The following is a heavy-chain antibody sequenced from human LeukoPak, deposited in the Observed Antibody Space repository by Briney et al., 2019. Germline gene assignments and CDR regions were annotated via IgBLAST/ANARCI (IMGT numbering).Heavy chain of an antibody. CDR2: ISSSSYI. CDR3: AREITTSYYYDSSGYIDY. CDR1: GFTFSSYS. D-gene: IGHD3-22*01. V-gene: IGHV3-21*01. Sequence: GGSLRLSCAASGFTFSSYSMNWVRQAPGKGLEWVSSISSSSYIYYADSVKGRFTISRDNAKNSLYLQMNSLRAEDTAVYYCAREITTSYYYDSSGYIDYWGQGTLVTVSS. J-gene: IGHJ4*02.